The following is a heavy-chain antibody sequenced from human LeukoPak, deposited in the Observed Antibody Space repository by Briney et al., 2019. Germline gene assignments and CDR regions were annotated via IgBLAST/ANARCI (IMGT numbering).Heavy chain of an antibody. CDR1: GYTFTDYY. J-gene: IGHJ4*02. CDR3: ARGLGEGYVVDY. D-gene: IGHD1-26*01. Sequence: ASVKVSCKASGYTFTDYYIHWVRQAPGQGLEWMGWINPKSGGTKHVVNFQGRVTMTRDTSISTAYMELSSLRSEDTAVYYCARGLGEGYVVDYWGQGTLVTVSS. CDR2: INPKSGGT. V-gene: IGHV1-2*02.